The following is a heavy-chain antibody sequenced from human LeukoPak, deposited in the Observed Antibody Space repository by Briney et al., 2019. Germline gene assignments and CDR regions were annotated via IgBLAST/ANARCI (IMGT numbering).Heavy chain of an antibody. Sequence: GGSLRLSCAASGFTVSSNYMSWVRQAPGKGLEWVSVIYSGGSTYYADSVKGRFTISRDNSKNTLYLQMNSLRAEDTAVYYCAKDLEYDFWSGYYYYYYGMDVWGQGTTVTVSS. V-gene: IGHV3-53*01. D-gene: IGHD3-3*01. CDR3: AKDLEYDFWSGYYYYYYGMDV. CDR1: GFTVSSNY. CDR2: IYSGGST. J-gene: IGHJ6*02.